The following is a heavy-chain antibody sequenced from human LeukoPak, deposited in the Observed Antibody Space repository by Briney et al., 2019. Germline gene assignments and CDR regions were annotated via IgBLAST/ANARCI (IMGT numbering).Heavy chain of an antibody. CDR1: GFIFNNYA. Sequence: PGGSLRLSCTASGFIFNNYAMHGVRRAPGKGLEWVALISYNETNKYYPDSVKGRFTISRDSSKNTVYLQMGSLRADDTAVYYCARVGGSGWYGYIDYWGQGTLVRVSS. J-gene: IGHJ4*02. D-gene: IGHD6-19*01. CDR3: ARVGGSGWYGYIDY. V-gene: IGHV3-30*04. CDR2: ISYNETNK.